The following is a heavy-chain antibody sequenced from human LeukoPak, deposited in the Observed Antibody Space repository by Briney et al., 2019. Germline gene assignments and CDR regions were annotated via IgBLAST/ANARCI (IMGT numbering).Heavy chain of an antibody. CDR3: ATALVVMGAFDI. CDR2: FDPEDGET. CDR1: GYTFISYG. J-gene: IGHJ3*02. D-gene: IGHD3-22*01. Sequence: ASVKVSCKASGYTFISYGITWVRQAPGQGLEWMGGFDPEDGETIYAQKFQGRVTMTEDTSTDTAYMELSSLRSEDTAVYYCATALVVMGAFDIWGQGTMVTVSS. V-gene: IGHV1-24*01.